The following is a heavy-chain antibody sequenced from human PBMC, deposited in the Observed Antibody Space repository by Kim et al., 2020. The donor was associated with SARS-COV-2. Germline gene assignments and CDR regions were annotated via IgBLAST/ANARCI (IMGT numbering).Heavy chain of an antibody. V-gene: IGHV4-59*13. CDR1: GGSISSYY. Sequence: SETLSLTCTVSGGSISSYYWSWIRQPPGKGLEWIVYIYYSGSTNYNPSLKSRVTISVDTSKNQFSLKLSSVTAADTAVYYCARVFVPFEVRGVNGNWFDPWGQGTLVTVSS. D-gene: IGHD3-10*01. CDR2: IYYSGST. CDR3: ARVFVPFEVRGVNGNWFDP. J-gene: IGHJ5*02.